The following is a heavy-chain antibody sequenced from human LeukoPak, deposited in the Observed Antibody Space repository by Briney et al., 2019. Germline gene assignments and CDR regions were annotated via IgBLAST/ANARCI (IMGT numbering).Heavy chain of an antibody. Sequence: GGSLRLSCAASGFTFSSYAMSWVRQAPGKGLEWVSAISGGGGSTYYADSVKGRFTISRDNSKNTLYLQMNSLRAEDTAVYYCAAQQWLENWFDPWGQGTLVTVSS. CDR1: GFTFSSYA. CDR3: AAQQWLENWFDP. D-gene: IGHD6-19*01. V-gene: IGHV3-23*01. J-gene: IGHJ5*02. CDR2: ISGGGGST.